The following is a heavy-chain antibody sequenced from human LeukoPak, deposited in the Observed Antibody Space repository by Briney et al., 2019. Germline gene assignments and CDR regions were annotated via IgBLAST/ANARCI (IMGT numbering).Heavy chain of an antibody. CDR2: ISSSGTTM. D-gene: IGHD3-22*01. V-gene: IGHV3-48*04. CDR1: GFTFSSYG. CDR3: ARGLSNYYDSTWDY. Sequence: PGGSLRLSCAASGFTFSSYGMHWVRQAPGTGLEWVSYISSSGTTMYYADSVKGRFTVSRDNAKNSVYLQMNSLRAEDTAVYFCARGLSNYYDSTWDYWGQGTLVTVSS. J-gene: IGHJ4*02.